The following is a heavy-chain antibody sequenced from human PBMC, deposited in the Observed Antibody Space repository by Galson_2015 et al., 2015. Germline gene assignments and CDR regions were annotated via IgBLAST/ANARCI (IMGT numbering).Heavy chain of an antibody. CDR3: ATGVYQLDNNWYFDL. Sequence: SLRLSCAASGFTFSSYSMNWVRQAPGKGLEWVSSISSSSSYIYYADSVKGRFTISRDNAKNSLYLQMNSLRAEDTAVYYCATGVYQLDNNWYFDLWGRGTLVTVSS. V-gene: IGHV3-21*01. CDR1: GFTFSSYS. D-gene: IGHD2-2*01. J-gene: IGHJ2*01. CDR2: ISSSSSYI.